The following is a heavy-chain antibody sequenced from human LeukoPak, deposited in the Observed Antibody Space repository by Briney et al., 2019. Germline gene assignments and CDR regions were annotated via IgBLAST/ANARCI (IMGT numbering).Heavy chain of an antibody. D-gene: IGHD1-26*01. CDR3: ARINRGNYFLDY. V-gene: IGHV3-53*01. J-gene: IGHJ4*02. Sequence: GGSLRLSCAASEFIVSSNYMTWVRQAPGKGLEWVSLIYGDNATYYADSVKGRFTISRDSSKNTLFVQMTSLRVEDTAVYYCARINRGNYFLDYWGQGTLVTVSS. CDR1: EFIVSSNY. CDR2: IYGDNAT.